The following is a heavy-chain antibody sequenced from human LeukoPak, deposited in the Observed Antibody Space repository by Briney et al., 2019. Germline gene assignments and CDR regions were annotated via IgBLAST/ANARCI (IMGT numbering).Heavy chain of an antibody. CDR2: ISSSSSTI. CDR1: GFTFSSYS. D-gene: IGHD6-13*01. Sequence: GGSLRLSCAASGFTFSSYSMNWVRQAPGKGLEWVSYISSSSSTIYYADSVKGRFTISRDSAKNSLYLQMNSLRAEDTAVYYCAGGGRIAAAGFFDYWGQGTLVTVSS. V-gene: IGHV3-48*04. J-gene: IGHJ4*02. CDR3: AGGGRIAAAGFFDY.